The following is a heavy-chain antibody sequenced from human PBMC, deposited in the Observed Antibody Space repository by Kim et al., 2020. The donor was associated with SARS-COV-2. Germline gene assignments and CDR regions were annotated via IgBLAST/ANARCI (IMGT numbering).Heavy chain of an antibody. V-gene: IGHV4-39*07. CDR1: GGSISSSSYY. D-gene: IGHD1-20*01. CDR3: AREGITGTTGGEDY. Sequence: SETLSLTCTVSGGSISSSSYYWGWIRQPPGKGLEWIGSIYYSGSTYYNPSLKSRVTISVDTSKNQFSLKLSSVTAADTAVYYCAREGITGTTGGEDYWGQGTLVTVSS. CDR2: IYYSGST. J-gene: IGHJ4*02.